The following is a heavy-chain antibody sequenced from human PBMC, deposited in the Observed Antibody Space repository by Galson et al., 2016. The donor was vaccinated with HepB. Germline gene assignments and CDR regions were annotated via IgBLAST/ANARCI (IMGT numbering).Heavy chain of an antibody. CDR3: VRDSRTHFYDF. V-gene: IGHV3-23*01. CDR1: GFDVSSYS. J-gene: IGHJ4*02. Sequence: SLRLSCAASGFDVSSYSMYWVRQAPGKGLEWVSVISANVGSTNYADSVEGRFTISRDSSNNTLSLQMNSLKTEDTALYFCVRDSRTHFYDFWGQGTQVTVSS. CDR2: ISANVGST. D-gene: IGHD3-3*02.